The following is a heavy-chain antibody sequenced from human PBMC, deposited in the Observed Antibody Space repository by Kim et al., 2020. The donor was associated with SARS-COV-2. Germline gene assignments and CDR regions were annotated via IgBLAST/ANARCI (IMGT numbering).Heavy chain of an antibody. CDR1: GGSISSSSYY. CDR2: IYYSGST. Sequence: SETLSLTCTVSGGSISSSSYYWGWIRQPPGKGLEWIGSIYYSGSTYYNPSLKSRVTISVDTSKNQFSLKLSSVTAADTAVYYCARQKYITMIVVVTTNWFDPWGQGTLVTVSS. V-gene: IGHV4-39*01. D-gene: IGHD3-22*01. J-gene: IGHJ5*02. CDR3: ARQKYITMIVVVTTNWFDP.